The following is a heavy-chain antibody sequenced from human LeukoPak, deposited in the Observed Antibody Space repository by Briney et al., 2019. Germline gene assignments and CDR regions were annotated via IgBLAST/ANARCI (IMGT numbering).Heavy chain of an antibody. D-gene: IGHD3-10*01. Sequence: PSETLSLTCAVYGGSFSGYYWSWIRQPPGKGLEWIGEINHSGSTNYNPSLKSRVTISVDTSKNQFSLKLSSVTAADTAVYYCARGGITMVRGVITTFDYWGQGTLVTVSS. CDR3: ARGGITMVRGVITTFDY. CDR2: INHSGST. V-gene: IGHV4-34*01. CDR1: GGSFSGYY. J-gene: IGHJ4*02.